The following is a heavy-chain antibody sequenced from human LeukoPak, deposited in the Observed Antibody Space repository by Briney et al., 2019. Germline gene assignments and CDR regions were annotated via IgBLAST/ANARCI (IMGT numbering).Heavy chain of an antibody. J-gene: IGHJ3*02. CDR2: IYTSGST. D-gene: IGHD5-24*01. CDR1: GGSISSYY. V-gene: IGHV4-4*09. Sequence: IPSETLSLTCTVSGGSISSYYWSWIRQPPGKGLEWIGYIYTSGSTNYNPSLKSRVTISVDTSKNQFSLKLSSVTAADTAVYYCARHPARWLQYAAYDAFDIWGQGTMVTVSS. CDR3: ARHPARWLQYAAYDAFDI.